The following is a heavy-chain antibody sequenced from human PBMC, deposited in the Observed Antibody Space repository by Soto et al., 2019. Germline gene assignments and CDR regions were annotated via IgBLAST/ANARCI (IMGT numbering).Heavy chain of an antibody. Sequence: SEPLSLTCTVSGRSISSYYWSWIRQPPGKGLEWIGYIYYSGSTNYNPSLKSRVTISEDTSKNHFSLKLSSVTAADTAVYYCARGAGYCSGGSCYSYDYWGQGALVTVPS. J-gene: IGHJ4*02. V-gene: IGHV4-59*01. D-gene: IGHD2-15*01. CDR1: GRSISSYY. CDR2: IYYSGST. CDR3: ARGAGYCSGGSCYSYDY.